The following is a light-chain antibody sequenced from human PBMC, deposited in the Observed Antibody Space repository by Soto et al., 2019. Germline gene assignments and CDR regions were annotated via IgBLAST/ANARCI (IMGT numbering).Light chain of an antibody. Sequence: EIVLTQSPGTLSSSPGERATLSCRASQSVSSSYLAWYQHRPGQAPRLLIYGSSRRATGIPDRFGGSGSGKDFTLTISRLEHEDFAVYYCQQYGDSSWTFGQGTQVEIK. J-gene: IGKJ1*01. CDR1: QSVSSSY. V-gene: IGKV3-20*01. CDR2: GSS. CDR3: QQYGDSSWT.